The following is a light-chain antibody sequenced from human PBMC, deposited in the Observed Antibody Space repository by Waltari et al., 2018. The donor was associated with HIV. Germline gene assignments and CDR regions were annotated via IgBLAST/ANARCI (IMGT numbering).Light chain of an antibody. CDR3: LQSSTFPYT. CDR1: QNTGTS. V-gene: IGKV6-21*01. CDR2: FAS. J-gene: IGKJ2*01. Sequence: ELVLTQSPDFQSVTPGEKVTITCRASQNTGTSLHWDQQKPGQSPNLLIKFASQSFSGVPSRFSGSGSGTDFTLTINSLEAEDAATYYCLQSSTFPYTFGQGTKLEIK.